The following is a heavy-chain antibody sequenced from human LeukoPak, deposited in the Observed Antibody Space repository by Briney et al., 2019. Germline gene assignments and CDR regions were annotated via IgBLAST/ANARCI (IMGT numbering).Heavy chain of an antibody. CDR2: IYYSGST. Sequence: SETLSLTCTVSGGSISSYYWNWIRQPPGKGLEWIGYIYYSGSTNYNPSLKSRVTISVGTSKNQFSLRLSSVTAADTAVYYCARDRMSAYCGGDCYSPRWNWFDPWGQGTLVTVSS. V-gene: IGHV4-59*01. CDR3: ARDRMSAYCGGDCYSPRWNWFDP. D-gene: IGHD2-21*02. CDR1: GGSISSYY. J-gene: IGHJ5*02.